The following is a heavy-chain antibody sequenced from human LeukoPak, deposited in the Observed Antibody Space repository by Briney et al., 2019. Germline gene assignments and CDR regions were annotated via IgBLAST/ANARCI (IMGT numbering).Heavy chain of an antibody. Sequence: GESLKISCKGSGYSFTSYWIGWVRQMPGKGLEWMGIIYPGDSDTRYSPSFQGQVTISADKSISTAYLQWSSLKASDTAMYYCARGLGDILTGYEPSGAFDIWGQGTMVTVSS. CDR1: GYSFTSYW. V-gene: IGHV5-51*01. J-gene: IGHJ3*02. D-gene: IGHD3-9*01. CDR3: ARGLGDILTGYEPSGAFDI. CDR2: IYPGDSDT.